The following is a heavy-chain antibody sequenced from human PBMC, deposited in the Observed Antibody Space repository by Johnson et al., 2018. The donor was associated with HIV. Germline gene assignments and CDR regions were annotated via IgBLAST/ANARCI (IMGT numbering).Heavy chain of an antibody. Sequence: VQLVESGGGLVQPGGSLRMSCVASGFTFSTYGMTWVRQAPGKGLECVSAISGTGGTTYYADSVRGRFSISRDKSKDTLYLQMNSLRPEDTAVYYWAKDRNWGRLFDGFDIWGRGTMVTVSS. J-gene: IGHJ3*02. D-gene: IGHD7-27*01. CDR2: ISGTGGTT. CDR3: AKDRNWGRLFDGFDI. CDR1: GFTFSTYG. V-gene: IGHV3-23*04.